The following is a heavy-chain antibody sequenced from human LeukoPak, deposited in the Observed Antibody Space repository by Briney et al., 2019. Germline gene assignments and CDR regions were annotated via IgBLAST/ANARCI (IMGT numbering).Heavy chain of an antibody. J-gene: IGHJ4*02. CDR2: INPNSGGT. CDR1: GYTFTGYY. D-gene: IGHD3-22*01. Sequence: VASVTVSCKASGYTFTGYYMHGVRQAPGQGLEWMGWINPNSGGTNYAKKFQGRVTMTRDTSISTAYMELSRLRSDDMAVYYCARARNYYDSSGCDDFDYWGQGTLVTVSS. CDR3: ARARNYYDSSGCDDFDY. V-gene: IGHV1-2*02.